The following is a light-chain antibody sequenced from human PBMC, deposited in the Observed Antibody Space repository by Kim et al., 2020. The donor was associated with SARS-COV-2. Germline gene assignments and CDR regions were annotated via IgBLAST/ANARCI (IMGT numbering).Light chain of an antibody. CDR1: SSNIGSNT. V-gene: IGLV1-44*01. Sequence: ELTQPPSASGTPGQRVTISCSGSSSNIGSNTVNWYQQLPGTAPKLLIYSKNQRPSGVPDRFSGSKSGTSASLAISGLQSEDEADYYCAAWDDSLNGWVFGGGTQLTVL. CDR2: SKN. J-gene: IGLJ3*02. CDR3: AAWDDSLNGWV.